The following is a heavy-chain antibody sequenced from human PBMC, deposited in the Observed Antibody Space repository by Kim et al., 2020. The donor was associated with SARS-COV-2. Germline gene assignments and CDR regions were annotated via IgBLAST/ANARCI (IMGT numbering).Heavy chain of an antibody. V-gene: IGHV1-46*01. Sequence: ASVKVSCKASGYTFTSNYMHWVRQAPGQGLEWMGIINPSGGSTSYAQKFQGRVTMTSDTSTSTVYMELSSMRAEDTAVYYCARTVIHCTNGVCSLDYLGQGTLVTVSS. CDR3: ARTVIHCTNGVCSLDY. J-gene: IGHJ4*02. CDR1: GYTFTSNY. D-gene: IGHD2-8*01. CDR2: INPSGGST.